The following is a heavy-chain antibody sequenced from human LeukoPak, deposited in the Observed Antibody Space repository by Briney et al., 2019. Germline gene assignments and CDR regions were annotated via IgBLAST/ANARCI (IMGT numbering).Heavy chain of an antibody. J-gene: IGHJ3*02. Sequence: GGSLRLSCAASGFTFSTYAMHWVRQAPGKGLGWVAVISYDGSSKYYADSVKGRFAISRDNSKNTLYLQMNSLRAEDTAVYYCARARSSYGYGDAFDIWGQGTMVTVSS. CDR3: ARARSSYGYGDAFDI. CDR2: ISYDGSSK. CDR1: GFTFSTYA. V-gene: IGHV3-30*09. D-gene: IGHD5-18*01.